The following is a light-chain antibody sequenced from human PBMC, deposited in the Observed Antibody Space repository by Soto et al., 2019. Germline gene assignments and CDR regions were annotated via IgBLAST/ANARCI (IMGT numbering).Light chain of an antibody. CDR3: QLYGRSLVT. CDR1: QSVNSNY. J-gene: IGKJ2*01. Sequence: EIVLAQSPGTLSLSQGERATLSCRASQSVNSNYLTWFRQKPGQAPRLLIYGASTRATGIPDRFSGSGSGTDFTLTISRLEPEDFAVYYCQLYGRSLVTFGQGTRLEI. CDR2: GAS. V-gene: IGKV3-20*01.